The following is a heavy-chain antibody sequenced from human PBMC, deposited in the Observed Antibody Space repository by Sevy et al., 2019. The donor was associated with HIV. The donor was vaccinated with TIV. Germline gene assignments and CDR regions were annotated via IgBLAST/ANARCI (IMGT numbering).Heavy chain of an antibody. J-gene: IGHJ6*02. CDR3: AKRYCSTITCYDDDFWNPYYFYGLDV. CDR2: ISAGGTTT. CDR1: GFIFSNYP. D-gene: IGHD2-2*01. V-gene: IGHV3-23*01. Sequence: GGSLRLSCAASGFIFSNYPMSWVRHSPGKGLEWVSDISAGGTTTYYADSVEGRFTISRDNSKNTVSWQMNSLGAEDTAIYYCAKRYCSTITCYDDDFWNPYYFYGLDVWGQGISVTVSS.